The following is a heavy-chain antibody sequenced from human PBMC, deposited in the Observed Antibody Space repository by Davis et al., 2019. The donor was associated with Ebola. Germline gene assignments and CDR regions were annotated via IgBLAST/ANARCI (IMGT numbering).Heavy chain of an antibody. Sequence: GESLKISCVVSGITFSSYGMHWVRQAPGKGLEWVAVVSPEGRDQYYADSVKGRFIVSRDNSKNTLYLQMNSLRVEDTAVYFCARGGAVAPDWGPGTLVTVSS. CDR3: ARGGAVAPD. CDR1: GITFSSYG. J-gene: IGHJ4*02. CDR2: VSPEGRDQ. D-gene: IGHD4-23*01. V-gene: IGHV3-30*03.